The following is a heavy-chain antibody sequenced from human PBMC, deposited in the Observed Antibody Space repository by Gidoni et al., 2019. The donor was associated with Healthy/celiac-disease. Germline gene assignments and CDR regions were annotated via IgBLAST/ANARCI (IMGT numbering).Heavy chain of an antibody. Sequence: EVQLVESGGGLVQPGRSLRLSCAASGFTFDDYAMHWVRQAPGKGLEWVSGISWNSGSIGYADSVKGRFTISRDNAKNSLYLQMNSLRAEDTALYYCAKGIIQWLVPGGPFDYWGQGTLVTVSS. CDR1: GFTFDDYA. V-gene: IGHV3-9*01. J-gene: IGHJ4*02. D-gene: IGHD6-19*01. CDR3: AKGIIQWLVPGGPFDY. CDR2: ISWNSGSI.